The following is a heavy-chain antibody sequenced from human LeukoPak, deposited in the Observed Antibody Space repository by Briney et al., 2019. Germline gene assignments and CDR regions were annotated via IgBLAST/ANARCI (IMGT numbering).Heavy chain of an antibody. J-gene: IGHJ4*02. CDR3: ARAWESIAGYYFDY. D-gene: IGHD1-26*01. CDR1: GYTFSGYH. Sequence: GASVKVSCKASGYTFSGYHIHWVRQAPGQGLEWMGKINPSFNPGVDVTSYAQKFQGRVTMTRDTSTNTVYMELSSLRSEDTAVYYCARAWESIAGYYFDYWGQGTLVTVSS. CDR2: INPSFNPGVDVT. V-gene: IGHV1-46*01.